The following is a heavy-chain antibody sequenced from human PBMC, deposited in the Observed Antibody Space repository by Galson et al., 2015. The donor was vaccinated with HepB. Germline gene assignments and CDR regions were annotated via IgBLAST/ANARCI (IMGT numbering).Heavy chain of an antibody. J-gene: IGHJ4*02. D-gene: IGHD2-2*01. CDR2: IRSKAYGGTT. CDR1: GFTFGDYA. V-gene: IGHV3-49*03. Sequence: SLRLSCAASGFTFGDYAMSWFRQAPGKGLEWVGFIRSKAYGGTTEYAASVKGRFTISRDDSKSIAYLQMNSLKTEDTAVYYCTREFCSSTSCYEYYFDYWAQATLLTVSS. CDR3: TREFCSSTSCYEYYFDY.